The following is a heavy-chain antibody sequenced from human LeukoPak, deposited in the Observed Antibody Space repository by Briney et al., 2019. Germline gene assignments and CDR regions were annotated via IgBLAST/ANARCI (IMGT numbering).Heavy chain of an antibody. Sequence: AGVKVACKAAGYTFTSYGMWWVRQAPAQGIEWMGWISAYNGNTNYAQKLQGRVTMTTDTSTSTAYMELRSLRSDDTAVYYCARPLWFGGPMDVWGKGTTVTVSS. J-gene: IGHJ6*04. CDR3: ARPLWFGGPMDV. CDR1: GYTFTSYG. CDR2: ISAYNGNT. V-gene: IGHV1-18*01. D-gene: IGHD3-10*01.